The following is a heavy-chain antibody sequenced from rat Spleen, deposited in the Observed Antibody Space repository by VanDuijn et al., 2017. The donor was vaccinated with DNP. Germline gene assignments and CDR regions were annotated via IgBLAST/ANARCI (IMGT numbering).Heavy chain of an antibody. CDR3: ARPDY. V-gene: IGHV5-25*01. J-gene: IGHJ3*01. Sequence: EVQLVESGGGLVQPGRSLKLSCAASGFTFSDYYMAWVRQAPKKGLEWVATISTSGGSTYYRDSVKGRFTISRDNAKSTLYLQMDSLRSEDTATYYCARPDYWGQGSLVTVSS. CDR2: ISTSGGST. CDR1: GFTFSDYY.